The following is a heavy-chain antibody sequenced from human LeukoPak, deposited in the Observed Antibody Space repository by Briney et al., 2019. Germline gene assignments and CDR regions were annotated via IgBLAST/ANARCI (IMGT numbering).Heavy chain of an antibody. D-gene: IGHD2-21*02. CDR1: GFTFSSYA. V-gene: IGHV3-23*01. CDR3: AKDHIVVVTAIHDAFDI. Sequence: GGSLRLSCAASGFTFSSYAMSWVRQAPGKGLEWVSAISGSGGSTYYADSVKGRFTISRDNSKNTLHLQMNSLRAEDTAVYYCAKDHIVVVTAIHDAFDIWGQGTMVTVSS. CDR2: ISGSGGST. J-gene: IGHJ3*02.